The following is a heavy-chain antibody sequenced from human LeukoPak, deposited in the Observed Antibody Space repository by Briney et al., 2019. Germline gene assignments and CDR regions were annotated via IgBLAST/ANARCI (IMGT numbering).Heavy chain of an antibody. CDR2: ISGDGGNT. V-gene: IGHV3-23*01. CDR3: ARVAAAAGDW. D-gene: IGHD6-13*01. J-gene: IGHJ4*02. Sequence: GGSLRLSCAASRFTFSSYAMSWVRQAPGKGLEWVSAISGDGGNTYYADSVKGRFTISRDNSKNTLYLQMNSLRAEDTAVYYCARVAAAAGDWWGQGTLVTVSS. CDR1: RFTFSSYA.